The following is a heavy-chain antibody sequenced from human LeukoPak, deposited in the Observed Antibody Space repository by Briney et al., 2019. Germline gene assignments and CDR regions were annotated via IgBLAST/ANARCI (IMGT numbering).Heavy chain of an antibody. D-gene: IGHD3-10*01. J-gene: IGHJ5*02. Sequence: ASVKVSCKASGYTFTGYYIHWVRQAPGQGLECMGWINPNSGGTNYAQKFQGRVTMTRDTSISTAYMELSRLRSDDAAVYYCARGGSGSYFSWLDPWGQGTLVTVSS. V-gene: IGHV1-2*02. CDR1: GYTFTGYY. CDR3: ARGGSGSYFSWLDP. CDR2: INPNSGGT.